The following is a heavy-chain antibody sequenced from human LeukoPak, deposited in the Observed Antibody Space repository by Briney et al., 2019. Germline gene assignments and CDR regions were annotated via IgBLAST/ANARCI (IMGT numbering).Heavy chain of an antibody. D-gene: IGHD6-19*01. J-gene: IGHJ4*02. CDR3: AKLIAVAGTGH. Sequence: GGSLRLSCAASGFTFSNAWMNWVRQAPGKGLEWVGRIKSKTDGGTTDCAAPVKGRFTISRDDSKNTLYLQMNSLKTEDTAVYYCAKLIAVAGTGHWGQGTLVTVSS. CDR1: GFTFSNAW. V-gene: IGHV3-15*07. CDR2: IKSKTDGGTT.